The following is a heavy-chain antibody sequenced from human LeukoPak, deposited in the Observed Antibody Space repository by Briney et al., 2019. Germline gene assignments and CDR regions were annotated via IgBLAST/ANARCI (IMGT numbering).Heavy chain of an antibody. CDR1: GYTFTGYY. D-gene: IGHD6-13*01. CDR2: IIPIFGTA. V-gene: IGHV1-69*13. CDR3: AREVEAAAIDY. Sequence: SVKVSCKASGYTFTGYYMHWVRQAPGQGLEWMGGIIPIFGTANYAQKFQGRVTITADESTSTAYMELSSLRSEDTAVYYCAREVEAAAIDYWGQGTLVTVSS. J-gene: IGHJ4*02.